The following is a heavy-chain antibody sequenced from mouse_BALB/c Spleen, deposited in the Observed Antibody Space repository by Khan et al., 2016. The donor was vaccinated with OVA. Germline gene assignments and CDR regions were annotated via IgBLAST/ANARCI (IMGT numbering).Heavy chain of an antibody. CDR1: GYTFTDYY. V-gene: IGHV1-77*01. CDR2: ISPGSGDT. J-gene: IGHJ3*01. D-gene: IGHD1-2*01. Sequence: QVQLQESGAELARPGASVKLSCKASGYTFTDYYMNWVKQRPGQGLEWIGEISPGSGDTYYNEKFKGKATLTADKSSTTAYMQLSSLTSEDSAVYFSAGRNYFGYTFAYWGQGTLVTVSA. CDR3: AGRNYFGYTFAY.